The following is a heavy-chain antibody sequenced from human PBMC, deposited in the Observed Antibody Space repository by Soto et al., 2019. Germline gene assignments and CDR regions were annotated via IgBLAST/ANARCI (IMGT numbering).Heavy chain of an antibody. CDR2: IYYSGST. V-gene: IGHV4-39*01. J-gene: IGHJ3*02. D-gene: IGHD3-22*01. CDR3: ARRDSSDYWDAFDM. CDR1: GGSISRSSYY. Sequence: QLQLQESGPGLVKPSETLSLTCIVSGGSISRSSYYWDWVRQPPGKGLEWIGSIYYSGSTFHKPSLKSRVTISVDTSKNQFSLKLTSVTAADTAVYYCARRDSSDYWDAFDMWGQGTMVIVSS.